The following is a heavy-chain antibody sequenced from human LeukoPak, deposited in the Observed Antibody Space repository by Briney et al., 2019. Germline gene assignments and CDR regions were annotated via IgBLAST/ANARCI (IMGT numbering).Heavy chain of an antibody. D-gene: IGHD2-15*01. Sequence: PGRSLRLSCAASGFTFSSYSMNWVRQAPGKGLEWVSYISSSGSTIYYADSAKGRFTISRDNAKNSLYLQMNSLRAEDTAVYYCARVIGYCSGGSCYRYYGMDVWGQGTTVTVSS. CDR1: GFTFSSYS. CDR2: ISSSGSTI. J-gene: IGHJ6*02. CDR3: ARVIGYCSGGSCYRYYGMDV. V-gene: IGHV3-48*04.